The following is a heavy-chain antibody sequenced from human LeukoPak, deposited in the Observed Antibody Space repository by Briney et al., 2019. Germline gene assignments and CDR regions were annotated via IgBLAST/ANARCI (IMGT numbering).Heavy chain of an antibody. D-gene: IGHD3-22*01. J-gene: IGHJ4*02. V-gene: IGHV3-53*01. CDR1: GFTVSSNY. Sequence: GGSLRLSCAASGFTVSSNYMSWVRQAPGKGLEWVSVIYSGGSTYYADSVKGRITISRDNSKNTLYLQMNSLRAEDTAVYYYARQYSTYYDSSGYYLDYWGQGTLVTVSS. CDR2: IYSGGST. CDR3: ARQYSTYYDSSGYYLDY.